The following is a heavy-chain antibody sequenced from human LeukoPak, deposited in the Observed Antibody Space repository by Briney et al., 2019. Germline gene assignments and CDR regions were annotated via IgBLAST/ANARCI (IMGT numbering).Heavy chain of an antibody. Sequence: ASVKVSCKASGGTFSSYAISWVRQAPGQGLEWMGGIIPIFGTANYAQKFQGRVTITTDESTSTAYMELSSLRSEDTAVYYCATDVKWELLGYFQHWGQGTLVTVSS. CDR1: GGTFSSYA. CDR2: IIPIFGTA. CDR3: ATDVKWELLGYFQH. D-gene: IGHD1-26*01. V-gene: IGHV1-69*05. J-gene: IGHJ1*01.